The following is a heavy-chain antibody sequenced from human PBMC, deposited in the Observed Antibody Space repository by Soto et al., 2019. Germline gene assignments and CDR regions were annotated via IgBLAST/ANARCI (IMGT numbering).Heavy chain of an antibody. CDR1: GYTFTSYG. CDR3: ARTAQWFGELLPAPFDY. Sequence: QVQLVQSGAEVKKPGASVKVSCKASGYTFTSYGISWVRQAPGQGLEWMGWISAYNGNTNYAQKLQGRDTKTTDTSTSTAYMEMRSLRSDDTAVYYCARTAQWFGELLPAPFDYWGQGTLVTVSS. CDR2: ISAYNGNT. J-gene: IGHJ4*02. D-gene: IGHD3-10*01. V-gene: IGHV1-18*01.